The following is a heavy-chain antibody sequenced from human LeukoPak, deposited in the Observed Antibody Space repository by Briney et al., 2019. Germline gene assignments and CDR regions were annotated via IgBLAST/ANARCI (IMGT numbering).Heavy chain of an antibody. CDR2: VIPIFGTA. D-gene: IGHD5-18*01. CDR1: GGTFRSYA. V-gene: IGHV1-69*13. CDR3: ARGIQLWFNWFDP. Sequence: GASVKVSCKASGGTFRSYAISWVRQAPGQGLEWMGGVIPIFGTANYAQKFQGRVTITADESTSTAYMELSSLRSEDTAVYYCARGIQLWFNWFDPWGQGTLVTVSS. J-gene: IGHJ5*02.